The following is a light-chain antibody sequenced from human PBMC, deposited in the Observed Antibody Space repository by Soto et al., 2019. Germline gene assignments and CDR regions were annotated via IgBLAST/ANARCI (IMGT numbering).Light chain of an antibody. CDR1: GSISSF. J-gene: IGKJ1*01. CDR2: DQS. V-gene: IGKV1-39*01. Sequence: IPMTQSPSCMSESXGGLDSSNSRANGSISSFLHWNQQTTGKPTMLLXXDQSSLHSGVQSRLIGSGSGKDFTLHINTLQPEDFATYYWKQSYSTPSWTFGQGTKVEIK. CDR3: KQSYSTPSWT.